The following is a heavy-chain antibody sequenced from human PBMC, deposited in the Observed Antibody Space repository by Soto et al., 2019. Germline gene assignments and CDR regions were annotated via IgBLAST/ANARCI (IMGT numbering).Heavy chain of an antibody. CDR3: AKNQGVELVPLATVDWFDP. J-gene: IGHJ5*02. CDR2: ISGSGFKK. CDR1: GIIFENFG. D-gene: IGHD1-26*01. V-gene: IGHV3-23*01. Sequence: GGSLRLSCAASGIIFENFGMSWVRQAPGKGLEWISSISGSGFKKYYADSVKGRFTISRDNSKSTVYLELNNLSAEDTAVYHCAKNQGVELVPLATVDWFDPWGQGSVVTVSS.